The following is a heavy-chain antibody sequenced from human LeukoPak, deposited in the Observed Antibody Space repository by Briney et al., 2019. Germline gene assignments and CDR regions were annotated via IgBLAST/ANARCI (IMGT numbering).Heavy chain of an antibody. V-gene: IGHV4-59*01. CDR2: IYYSGST. D-gene: IGHD3-9*01. CDR3: AKDLHYYDILTGYPGWAFDI. Sequence: SETLSLTCTVSGGSISSYYWSWIRQPPGKGLEWIGYIYYSGSTNYNPSLKSRVTISVDTSKNQFSLKLSSVTAADTAVYYCAKDLHYYDILTGYPGWAFDIWGQGTMVTVSS. CDR1: GGSISSYY. J-gene: IGHJ3*02.